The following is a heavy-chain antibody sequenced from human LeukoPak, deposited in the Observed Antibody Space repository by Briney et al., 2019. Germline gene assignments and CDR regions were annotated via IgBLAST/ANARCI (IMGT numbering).Heavy chain of an antibody. CDR2: IRYDGSNK. D-gene: IGHD3-3*01. CDR1: GFTFSSYG. J-gene: IGHJ4*02. V-gene: IGHV3-30*02. CDR3: ARGSEERFLEWLFPFDY. Sequence: PGGSLRLSCAASGFTFSSYGMHWVRQAPGKGLEWVAFIRYDGSNKYYADSVKGRFTISRGNSKNTLYLQMGSLRAEDMAVYYCARGSEERFLEWLFPFDYWGQGTLVTVSS.